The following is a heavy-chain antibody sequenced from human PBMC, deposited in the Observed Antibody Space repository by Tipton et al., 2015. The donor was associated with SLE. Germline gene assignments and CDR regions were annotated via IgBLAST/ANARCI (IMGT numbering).Heavy chain of an antibody. Sequence: TLSLTCTVSGGSISRYYWSWIRQPPGKGLEWIGYIYYSGSTNYNPSLKSRVTISVDTSKNQFSLKLSSVTAADTAVYYCARFIAAAGILYWGQGTLVTVSS. CDR3: ARFIAAAGILY. D-gene: IGHD6-13*01. CDR2: IYYSGST. V-gene: IGHV4-59*01. CDR1: GGSISRYY. J-gene: IGHJ4*02.